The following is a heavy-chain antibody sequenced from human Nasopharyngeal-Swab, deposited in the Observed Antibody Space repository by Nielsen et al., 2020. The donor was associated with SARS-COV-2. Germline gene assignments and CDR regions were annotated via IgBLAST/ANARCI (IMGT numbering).Heavy chain of an antibody. CDR3: ARSPTDYSNYAFDY. CDR2: INSDGSNT. CDR1: GFTFSSYW. J-gene: IGHJ4*02. Sequence: GESLKISCAASGFTFSSYWMHWVRQAPGKGLVWVSRINSDGSNTSYADSVKGRFTISRDNAKNTLYLQMNSLRAEDTAVYYCARSPTDYSNYAFDYWGQGTLVTVSS. V-gene: IGHV3-74*01. D-gene: IGHD4-11*01.